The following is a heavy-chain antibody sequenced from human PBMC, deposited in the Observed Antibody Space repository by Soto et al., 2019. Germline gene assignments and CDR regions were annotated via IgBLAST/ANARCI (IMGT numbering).Heavy chain of an antibody. J-gene: IGHJ6*02. CDR2: ISYDGSNK. D-gene: IGHD2-2*02. V-gene: IGHV3-30*18. Sequence: AGGSLRLSCAASGFTFSSYGMHWVRQAPGKGLEWVAVISYDGSNKYYADSVKGRFTISRDNSKNTLYLQMNSLRAEDTAVYYCAKDCSSTSCYTCYYYYGMDVWGQGTTVTVSS. CDR1: GFTFSSYG. CDR3: AKDCSSTSCYTCYYYYGMDV.